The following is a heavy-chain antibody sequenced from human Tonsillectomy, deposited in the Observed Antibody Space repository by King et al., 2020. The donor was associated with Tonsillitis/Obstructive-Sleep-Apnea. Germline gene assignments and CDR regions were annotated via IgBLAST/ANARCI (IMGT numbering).Heavy chain of an antibody. J-gene: IGHJ3*02. Sequence: QLQESGPGLVKPSETLSLTCTVSGGSISISSYYWGWIRQPPGKGLEWIGSIYYRGSTYYNPSLKSRVTISVDTSKNQFSLKLNSVTAADTAVYYCAGPIWVDDNNNAADEEGAFDIWGQGTVVTVSS. CDR1: GGSISISSYY. D-gene: IGHD3-9*01. CDR2: IYYRGST. V-gene: IGHV4-39*01. CDR3: AGPIWVDDNNNAADEEGAFDI.